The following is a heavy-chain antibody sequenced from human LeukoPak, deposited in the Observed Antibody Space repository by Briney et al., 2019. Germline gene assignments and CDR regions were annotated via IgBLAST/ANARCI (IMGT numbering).Heavy chain of an antibody. CDR2: IKSKTNGGTR. D-gene: IGHD1-26*01. CDR3: AKEELGESSDYFDY. J-gene: IGHJ4*02. CDR1: GFTFSNAW. Sequence: GGSLRLSCAASGFTFSNAWMNWVRQAPGKGLEWVGLIKSKTNGGTRDYAAPVKGRFTISRDDSDNTLYLQMNSLKNEDTAVYYCAKEELGESSDYFDYWGQGTLVTVSS. V-gene: IGHV3-15*01.